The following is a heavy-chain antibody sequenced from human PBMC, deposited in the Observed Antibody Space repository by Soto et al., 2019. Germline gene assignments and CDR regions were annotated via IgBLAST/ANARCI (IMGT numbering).Heavy chain of an antibody. Sequence: GGSLRLSCAASGITFIANAMSWVRQAPGKGLEWVSAISGSGATTYYADSVKGRFTISRDKSKNTLYLQMNSLRAEDTALYYCAKSFSSNWYDYFDYWGQGSLVTVSS. J-gene: IGHJ4*02. CDR1: GITFIANA. CDR2: ISGSGATT. D-gene: IGHD6-13*01. V-gene: IGHV3-23*01. CDR3: AKSFSSNWYDYFDY.